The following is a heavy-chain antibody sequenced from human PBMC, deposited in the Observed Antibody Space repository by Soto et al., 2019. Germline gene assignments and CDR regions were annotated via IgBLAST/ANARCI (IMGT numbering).Heavy chain of an antibody. Sequence: PSETLSLTCTVSGGSIRSYYWSWIRQPPGKGLEWIGYIYYSATTNYNPSLKSRVTISVDTSKNQFSLKLTSVTAADTAVYYCARESYYGSGATVVGYWGLGTLVTVSS. CDR2: IYYSATT. CDR1: GGSIRSYY. CDR3: ARESYYGSGATVVGY. J-gene: IGHJ4*02. D-gene: IGHD3-10*01. V-gene: IGHV4-59*01.